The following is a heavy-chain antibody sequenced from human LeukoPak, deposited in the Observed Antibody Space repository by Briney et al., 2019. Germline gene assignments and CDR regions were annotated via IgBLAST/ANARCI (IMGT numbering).Heavy chain of an antibody. Sequence: GGSLRLSCAASGFTFSSYSMNWVRQAPGKGLEWVSSISSSSSYTYYADSVKGRFTISRDNAKNSLYLQMNSLRAEDTAVYYCASGVYDPLDYWGQGTLVTVSS. CDR3: ASGVYDPLDY. CDR1: GFTFSSYS. J-gene: IGHJ4*02. V-gene: IGHV3-21*01. CDR2: ISSSSSYT. D-gene: IGHD5/OR15-5a*01.